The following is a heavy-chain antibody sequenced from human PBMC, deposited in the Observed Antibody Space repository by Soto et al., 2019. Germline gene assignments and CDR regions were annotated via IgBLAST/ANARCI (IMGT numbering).Heavy chain of an antibody. D-gene: IGHD3-10*01. J-gene: IGHJ6*02. CDR1: GGTFSSYA. Sequence: SVKVSCKASGGTFSSYAISWVRQAPGQGLEWMGGIIPIFGTANYAQKFQGRVTITADESTSTAYMELSSLRSEDTAVYYCARGSLGRGSGIIYVMDVWGQGTRVTVSS. CDR3: ARGSLGRGSGIIYVMDV. CDR2: IIPIFGTA. V-gene: IGHV1-69*13.